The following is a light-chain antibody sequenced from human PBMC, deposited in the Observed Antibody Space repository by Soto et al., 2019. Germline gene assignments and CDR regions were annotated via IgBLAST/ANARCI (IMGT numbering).Light chain of an antibody. CDR1: STDVGGYNY. Sequence: QSALTQPASVSGSPGQSITISCTGTSTDVGGYNYVSWYQQHPGKAPQLMIYDVSNRPSGISNRFSGSKSGNTASLTLSGLQAEYEAYYYCSSHSSSTTLVFGGGTKLTVL. J-gene: IGLJ2*01. V-gene: IGLV2-14*01. CDR2: DVS. CDR3: SSHSSSTTLV.